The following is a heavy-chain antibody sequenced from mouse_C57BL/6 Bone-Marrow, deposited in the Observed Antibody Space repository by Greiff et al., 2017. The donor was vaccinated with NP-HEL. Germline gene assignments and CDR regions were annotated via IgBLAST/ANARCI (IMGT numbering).Heavy chain of an antibody. J-gene: IGHJ4*01. V-gene: IGHV1-15*01. CDR2: IDPETGGT. CDR1: GYTFTDYE. CDR3: TRGSGIRYAMDY. D-gene: IGHD1-3*01. Sequence: QVQLQQSGAELVRPGASVTLSCKASGYTFTDYEMHWVKQTPVHGLEWIGAIDPETGGTAYNQKFKGKAILTADKSSSTAYMELRGLTSEDSAVYYCTRGSGIRYAMDYWGQGTSVTVSS.